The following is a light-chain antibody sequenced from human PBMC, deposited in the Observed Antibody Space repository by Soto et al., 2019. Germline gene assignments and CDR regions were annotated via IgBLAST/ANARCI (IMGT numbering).Light chain of an antibody. CDR2: DVS. Sequence: QSALTQPASVSGSPGQSITISCAGTGSDVGGFDYVSWYQQHPGKAPKLIIYDVSTRSSGVSNRFSGSKSGNTASLTISGLQAEDESDFYCSSYTSSSTFLYVFGTGTQLTVL. CDR3: SSYTSSSTFLYV. J-gene: IGLJ1*01. V-gene: IGLV2-14*01. CDR1: GSDVGGFDY.